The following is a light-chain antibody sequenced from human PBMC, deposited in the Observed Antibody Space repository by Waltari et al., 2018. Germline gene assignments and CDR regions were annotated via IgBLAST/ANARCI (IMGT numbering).Light chain of an antibody. Sequence: EIVLTQSPGTLSLSPGERATLSCRASQGVGKYLAWYQQRPGQAPRLLLYHTSIRATGIADRVSGSGYGTDFSLTISRLEPEDFAVYYCQKYDFLPATFGQGTTVEIK. CDR1: QGVGKY. V-gene: IGKV3-20*01. J-gene: IGKJ1*01. CDR2: HTS. CDR3: QKYDFLPAT.